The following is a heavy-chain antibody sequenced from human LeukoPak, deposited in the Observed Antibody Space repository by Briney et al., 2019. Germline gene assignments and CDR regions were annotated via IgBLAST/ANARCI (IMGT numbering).Heavy chain of an antibody. CDR1: GFTFSSYS. D-gene: IGHD4-23*01. V-gene: IGHV3-48*01. CDR3: ARGRPHGNDY. J-gene: IGHJ4*02. CDR2: ISSSSSTI. Sequence: GGSLRLSCAASGFTFSSYSMNWVRQAPGKGLEWVSYISSSSSTIYYADSVKGRFTISRDNAKNSLYLQMNSLRAEDTAVYYCARGRPHGNDYWGQGTLVTVSS.